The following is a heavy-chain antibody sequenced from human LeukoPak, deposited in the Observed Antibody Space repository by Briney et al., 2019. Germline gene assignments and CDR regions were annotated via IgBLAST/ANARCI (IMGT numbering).Heavy chain of an antibody. J-gene: IGHJ4*02. D-gene: IGHD3-22*01. CDR2: INSGGST. V-gene: IGHV3-66*01. CDR3: AREDYYFDCSRTHYFDY. CDR1: GFTFRTNY. Sequence: GGSLRLSCAASGFTFRTNYMSWFRQAPGKGLEWVSVINSGGSTYHADSVKGRFTISRDDSKNTLFLQMNSLRAEDTAVYYCAREDYYFDCSRTHYFDYWGQGTLVTVSS.